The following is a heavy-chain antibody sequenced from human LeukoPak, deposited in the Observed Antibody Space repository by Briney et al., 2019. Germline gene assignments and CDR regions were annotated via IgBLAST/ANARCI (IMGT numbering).Heavy chain of an antibody. CDR2: IYHSGST. D-gene: IGHD4-11*01. Sequence: SETLSLTCAVSGYSISSGYYWGWIRQPPGKGLEWIGSIYHSGSTYYNPSLKSRVTISVDTSKNQFSLKLSSVTAADTAVYYCARVNGRIRCSNYNWFDPWGQGTLVTVSS. CDR1: GYSISSGYY. CDR3: ARVNGRIRCSNYNWFDP. J-gene: IGHJ5*02. V-gene: IGHV4-38-2*01.